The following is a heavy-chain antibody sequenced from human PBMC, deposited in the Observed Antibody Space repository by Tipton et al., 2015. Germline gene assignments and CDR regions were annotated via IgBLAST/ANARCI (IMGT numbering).Heavy chain of an antibody. CDR1: GGSISTYY. D-gene: IGHD5-24*01. CDR2: IDGSGST. Sequence: TLSLTCSVSGGSISTYYWSWIRQSPGKGLEWIGYIDGSGSTSYNPALKSRLTMSVDTSKKEFSLMLSSGTAADTAVYYCARAGMAHFDYWGQGTLVTVSS. V-gene: IGHV4-59*01. J-gene: IGHJ4*02. CDR3: ARAGMAHFDY.